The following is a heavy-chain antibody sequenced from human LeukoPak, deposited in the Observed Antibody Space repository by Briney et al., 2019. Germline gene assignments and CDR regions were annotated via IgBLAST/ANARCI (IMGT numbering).Heavy chain of an antibody. V-gene: IGHV3-23*01. CDR1: GFTFSSYA. D-gene: IGHD3-10*01. J-gene: IGHJ4*02. CDR3: AKDLRSERYPGGSADY. Sequence: GGSLRLSCAASGFTFSSYALNWVRQAPGKGLEWVSAISGGGGRTYYADSVKGRFTISRDSSKNTLYLQMNSLRAEDTAVHYCAKDLRSERYPGGSADYWSQGTLVTVSS. CDR2: ISGGGGRT.